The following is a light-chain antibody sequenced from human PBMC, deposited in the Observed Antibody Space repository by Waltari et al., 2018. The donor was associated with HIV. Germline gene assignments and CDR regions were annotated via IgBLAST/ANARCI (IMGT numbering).Light chain of an antibody. CDR1: QSVSSN. J-gene: IGKJ4*01. CDR3: QQYNNWPRP. Sequence: EIVMTQSPATLSVSPGERATLSCRASQSVSSNLAWYQQKPGQAPRLLIYGASTRATGIPARFSGSGSGTEFTLTISSLQSEDFAVYYCQQYNNWPRPFGGGTKVEIK. CDR2: GAS. V-gene: IGKV3-15*01.